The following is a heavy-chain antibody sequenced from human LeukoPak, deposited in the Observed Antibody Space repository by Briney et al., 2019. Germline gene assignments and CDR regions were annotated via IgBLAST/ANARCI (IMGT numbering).Heavy chain of an antibody. Sequence: PGGSLRLSCAASGFTVSSYYMNWVRQAPGKELEWVSVIYTGGGRYYADSVRGRFTISRDTSKNMVFLQMNSLRVEDTAVYYCARDHGVRGIVIQGGRRDYWGQGTLVTVSS. D-gene: IGHD3-10*01. V-gene: IGHV3-53*01. CDR1: GFTVSSYY. J-gene: IGHJ4*02. CDR2: IYTGGGR. CDR3: ARDHGVRGIVIQGGRRDY.